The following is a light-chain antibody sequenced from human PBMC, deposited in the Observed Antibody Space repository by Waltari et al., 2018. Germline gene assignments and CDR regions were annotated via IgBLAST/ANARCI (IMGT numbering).Light chain of an antibody. CDR2: GAS. CDR3: QQYNNWPPQDT. CDR1: QSVSTN. J-gene: IGKJ2*01. V-gene: IGKV3-15*01. Sequence: EIVMTQSPATLSVSPGERATLSCRASQSVSTNLAWYQQKPGQASRLLIYGASTRATDIPARFSGSGSGTEFTLTISSLQSEDFAIYYCQQYNNWPPQDTFGQGTKLEIK.